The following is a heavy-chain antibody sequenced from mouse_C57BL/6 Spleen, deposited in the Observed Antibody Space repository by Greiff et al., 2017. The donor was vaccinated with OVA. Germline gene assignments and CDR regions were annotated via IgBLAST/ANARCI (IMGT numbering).Heavy chain of an antibody. Sequence: VKLVESGPGLVAPSQSLSITCTVSGFSLTSYGVSWVRQPPGKGLEWLGVIWGDGSTNYHSALISRLSISKDNSKSQVFLKLNSLQTDDTATYYCTKNDDYGYDEGFAYWGQGTLVTVSA. CDR1: GFSLTSYG. D-gene: IGHD2-2*01. V-gene: IGHV2-3*01. CDR2: IWGDGST. CDR3: TKNDDYGYDEGFAY. J-gene: IGHJ3*01.